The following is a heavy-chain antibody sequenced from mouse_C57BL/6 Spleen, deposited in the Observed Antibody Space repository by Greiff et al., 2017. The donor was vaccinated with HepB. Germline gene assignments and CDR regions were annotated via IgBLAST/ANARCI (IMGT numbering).Heavy chain of an antibody. D-gene: IGHD1-1*01. CDR3: RKVGYGRGYAMDY. V-gene: IGHV1-26*01. CDR2: INPNNGGT. J-gene: IGHJ4*01. CDR1: GYTFTDYY. Sequence: EVQLQQSGPELVKPGASVKISCKASGYTFTDYYMNWVTQSHGKSLEWIGDINPNNGGTSYNQTFKGKATLTVAKSSSTAYMEHRSLTSEDSAVYYCRKVGYGRGYAMDYWGQGTSVTVSS.